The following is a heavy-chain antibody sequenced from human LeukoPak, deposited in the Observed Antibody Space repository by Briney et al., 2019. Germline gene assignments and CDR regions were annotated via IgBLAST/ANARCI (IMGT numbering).Heavy chain of an antibody. CDR2: IIPIFGTA. V-gene: IGHV1-69*05. CDR3: ARGDYGGNRGAFDI. CDR1: GGTFSSYA. Sequence: SVKVSCKASGGTFSSYAISWVRQAPGQGLEWMGRIIPIFGTANYAQKFQGRVTITTDKSTSTAYMELSSLRSEDTAVYYCARGDYGGNRGAFDIWGQGTMVTVSS. D-gene: IGHD4-23*01. J-gene: IGHJ3*02.